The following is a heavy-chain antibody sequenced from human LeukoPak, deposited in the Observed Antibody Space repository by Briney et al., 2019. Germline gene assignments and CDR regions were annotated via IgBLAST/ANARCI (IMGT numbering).Heavy chain of an antibody. D-gene: IGHD3-10*01. J-gene: IGHJ4*02. Sequence: SETLSLTCSVSGGSISSYYWSWIRQPPGKGLEWIGYIYYSGSTNYNPSLKRRVTISVDTSKNQFSLKLSSVTAADTAVYYCARAFFTDYYGSGSHFDYWGQGTLVTVSS. CDR3: ARAFFTDYYGSGSHFDY. V-gene: IGHV4-59*01. CDR1: GGSISSYY. CDR2: IYYSGST.